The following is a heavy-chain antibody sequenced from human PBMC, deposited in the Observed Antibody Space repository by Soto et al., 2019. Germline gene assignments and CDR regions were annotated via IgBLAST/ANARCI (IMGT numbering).Heavy chain of an antibody. CDR3: VIAIFEKGIGGATTGGVYDY. CDR1: GYTFTSYG. V-gene: IGHV1-18*01. D-gene: IGHD1-26*01. J-gene: IGHJ4*02. Sequence: QVQLVQSGAEVKKPGASVKVSCKASGYTFTSYGISWVRQAPGQGLEWMGWISAYNGNTNYAQKRQGRVTMTTGTSTNTAYMELSSLRFDDTAVYFCVIAIFEKGIGGATTGGVYDYWGQGSMVTVSS. CDR2: ISAYNGNT.